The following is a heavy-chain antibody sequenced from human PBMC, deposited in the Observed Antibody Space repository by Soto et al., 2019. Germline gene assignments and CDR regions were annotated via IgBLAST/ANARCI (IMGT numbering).Heavy chain of an antibody. J-gene: IGHJ4*02. CDR1: GYTFASYA. V-gene: IGHV1-18*01. Sequence: QVQLVQSGAEVKKPGASVKVSCKASGYTFASYAISWMRQAPGQGLEWMGWISAYNGNTNYAQKLQGRVTKTTDTSTSTANMELRTLRSDDTAVYYCARNPPPPDYWGQVTLVTVSS. CDR3: ARNPPPPDY. CDR2: ISAYNGNT.